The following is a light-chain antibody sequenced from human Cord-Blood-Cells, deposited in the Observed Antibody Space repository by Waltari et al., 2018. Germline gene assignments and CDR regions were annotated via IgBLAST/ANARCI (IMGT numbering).Light chain of an antibody. CDR3: QQSYSTPLT. CDR2: AAS. V-gene: IGKV1-39*01. Sequence: DIQMTQSPSSLSASVGDRVTITCRASQSISSYLNWYPHKPGNAPKLLIYAASSLQSGVPSRFSGSGSGTDFTLTISSLQPEDFATYYCQQSYSTPLTFGGGTKVEIK. J-gene: IGKJ4*01. CDR1: QSISSY.